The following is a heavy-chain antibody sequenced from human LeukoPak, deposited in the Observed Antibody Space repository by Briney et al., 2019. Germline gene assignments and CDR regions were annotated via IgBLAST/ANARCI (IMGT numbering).Heavy chain of an antibody. CDR3: ASFYDFWSGYLN. Sequence: SETLSLTCTVSGGSISSYYWNWIRQPPGKGLEWIGYIYYSGSTNYNPSLKSRVTISVDTSKNQFPLKLSSVTAADTAVYYCASFYDFWSGYLNWGQGTLVTVSS. CDR1: GGSISSYY. V-gene: IGHV4-59*08. J-gene: IGHJ4*02. CDR2: IYYSGST. D-gene: IGHD3-3*01.